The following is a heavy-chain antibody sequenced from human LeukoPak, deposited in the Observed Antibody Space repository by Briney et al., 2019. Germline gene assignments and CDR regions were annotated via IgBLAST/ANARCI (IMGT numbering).Heavy chain of an antibody. CDR2: IYPGDSDT. J-gene: IGHJ5*02. V-gene: IGHV5-51*01. CDR1: GYSFTSYW. D-gene: IGHD2-2*01. CDR3: ARHKERYCSSTACYPWFDP. Sequence: SGESLKISCQGSGYSFTSYWIGWVRQMPGKGLEWMGIIYPGDSDTRYSPSFQGQVTISADKSISTAYLQWSSLKASDTAMYYCARHKERYCSSTACYPWFDPWGQGTLVTVSS.